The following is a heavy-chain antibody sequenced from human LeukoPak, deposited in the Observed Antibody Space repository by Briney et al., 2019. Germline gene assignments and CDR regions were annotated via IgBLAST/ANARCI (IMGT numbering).Heavy chain of an antibody. V-gene: IGHV3-30*04. J-gene: IGHJ6*04. D-gene: IGHD6-6*01. CDR2: ISYDGSNK. Sequence: PGGSLRLSCAASGFTFSSYAMHWVRQAPGKGLEWVAVISYDGSNKYYADSVKGRFTISRDNSKNTLYLQMNSLRAEDTAVYYCAVSSYRTGGYYYYNGMDVWGKGTTVTVSS. CDR1: GFTFSSYA. CDR3: AVSSYRTGGYYYYNGMDV.